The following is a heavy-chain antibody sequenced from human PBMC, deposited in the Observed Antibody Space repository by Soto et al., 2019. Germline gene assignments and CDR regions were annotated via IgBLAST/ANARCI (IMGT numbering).Heavy chain of an antibody. CDR3: SRAISSTWAKSWLDP. CDR2: ISGDSGET. J-gene: IGHJ5*02. V-gene: IGHV1-18*04. CDR1: GYTFRSYG. Sequence: GLLLQSGGEVKKPGASVTVSCKASGYTFRSYGVSWVRQVPGQGLERMGWISGDSGETTYAPSFRDRLTLTADAAATTAYMELRNLRSEDTAVYYCSRAISSTWAKSWLDPWGQGTLITVSS. D-gene: IGHD1-26*01.